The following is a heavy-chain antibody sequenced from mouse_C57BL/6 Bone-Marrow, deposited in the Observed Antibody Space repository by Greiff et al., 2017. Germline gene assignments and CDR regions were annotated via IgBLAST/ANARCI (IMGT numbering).Heavy chain of an antibody. J-gene: IGHJ1*01. CDR1: GYTFTSYW. Sequence: QVQLKESGAELAKPGASVKMSCKASGYTFTSYWMHWVKQRPGQGLEWIGYINPSTGYTEYNQKFKDKATLTADKSSSTAYMQLSSLTSEDSAVYYCAYRYDWYFDVWGAGTTVTGSS. CDR3: AYRYDWYFDV. D-gene: IGHD2-14*01. CDR2: INPSTGYT. V-gene: IGHV1-7*01.